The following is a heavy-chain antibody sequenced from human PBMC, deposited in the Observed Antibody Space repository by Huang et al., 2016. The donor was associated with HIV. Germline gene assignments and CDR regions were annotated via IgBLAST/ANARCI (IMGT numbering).Heavy chain of an antibody. V-gene: IGHV1-24*01. CDR3: ATVYRRFRNHDSGDYYFDY. J-gene: IGHJ4*02. D-gene: IGHD3-22*01. CDR2: VDPEDVET. CDR1: GYTLTELS. Sequence: QVQLVQSGAEVKKPGASVKVSCKVSGYTLTELSMHWVRQAPGKGLEWRGGVDPEDVETIYEQKCQGRVTMTEDTSTDTAYMELSSLRSEDTAVYYCATVYRRFRNHDSGDYYFDYWDQGTLVTVSS.